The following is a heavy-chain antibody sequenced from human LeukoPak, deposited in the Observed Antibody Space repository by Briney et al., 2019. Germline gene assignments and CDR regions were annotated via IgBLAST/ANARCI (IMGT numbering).Heavy chain of an antibody. J-gene: IGHJ6*02. Sequence: ASVKVSCKASGYTFTDYYMHWVRQAPGQGLEWMGWINPNSGGTNFAQKFQGRVTMTTDTSISTAYMEVSRLRSDDTAVYYCARVRVGQQLDKYYYYAMDVWGQGTTVTVSS. CDR1: GYTFTDYY. V-gene: IGHV1-2*02. CDR2: INPNSGGT. CDR3: ARVRVGQQLDKYYYYAMDV. D-gene: IGHD6-13*01.